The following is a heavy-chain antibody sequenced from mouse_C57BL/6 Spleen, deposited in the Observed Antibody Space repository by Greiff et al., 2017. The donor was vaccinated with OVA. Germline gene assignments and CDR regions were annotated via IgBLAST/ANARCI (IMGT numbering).Heavy chain of an antibody. Sequence: VQLQESGAELVRPGASVTLSCKASGYTFTDYEMHWVKQTPVHGLEWIGAIDPETGGTAYNQKFKGKAILTADKSSSTAYMELRSLTSEDSAVYYCTRKLGYWGQGTLVTVSA. J-gene: IGHJ3*01. D-gene: IGHD4-1*01. CDR3: TRKLGY. CDR2: IDPETGGT. V-gene: IGHV1-15*01. CDR1: GYTFTDYE.